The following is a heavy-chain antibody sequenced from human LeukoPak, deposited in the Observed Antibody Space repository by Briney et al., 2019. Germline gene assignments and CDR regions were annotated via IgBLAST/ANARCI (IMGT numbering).Heavy chain of an antibody. CDR1: TFTFSTYW. CDR3: ARDPGSSSFDY. Sequence: GGSLRLSCAASTFTFSTYWMTWVRQAPGKGPEFVANINQDGSVKNYVDSVKGRFTISRDNAKNSLYLQMNSLRADDTAIYYCARDPGSSSFDYWGQGTLVTVSS. CDR2: INQDGSVK. D-gene: IGHD6-13*01. J-gene: IGHJ4*02. V-gene: IGHV3-7*01.